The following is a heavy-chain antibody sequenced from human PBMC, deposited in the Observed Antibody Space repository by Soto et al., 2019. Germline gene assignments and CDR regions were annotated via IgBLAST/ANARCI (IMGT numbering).Heavy chain of an antibody. Sequence: SETLSLTCAVSGGSISSGGYSWSWIRQPPGKGLEWIGYIYHNGSTYYNPSLKSRVTISVDRSKNQFSLKLSSVTAADTAVYYCARAGYYDSSGYPLGFDYWGQGTLVTVSS. V-gene: IGHV4-30-2*01. CDR3: ARAGYYDSSGYPLGFDY. CDR1: GGSISSGGYS. CDR2: IYHNGST. D-gene: IGHD3-22*01. J-gene: IGHJ4*02.